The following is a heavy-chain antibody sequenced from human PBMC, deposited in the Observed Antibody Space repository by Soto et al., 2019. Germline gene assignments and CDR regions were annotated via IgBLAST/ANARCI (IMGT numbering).Heavy chain of an antibody. J-gene: IGHJ4*02. V-gene: IGHV1-69*12. CDR2: IIPIFGTA. D-gene: IGHD3-9*01. Sequence: QVQLVQSGAEVKKPGSSVKVSCKASGGPFSSYAISWVRQAPGQGLEGMGGIIPIFGTANYAQKFQGRVTMTADESTSTAYMELSSLRSEDTAVDYCARDLFDILTGYHKYYFDYWGQGTLVTVSS. CDR3: ARDLFDILTGYHKYYFDY. CDR1: GGPFSSYA.